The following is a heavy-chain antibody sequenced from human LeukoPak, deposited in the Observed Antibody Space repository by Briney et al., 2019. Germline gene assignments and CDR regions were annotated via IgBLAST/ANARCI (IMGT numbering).Heavy chain of an antibody. D-gene: IGHD2-15*01. V-gene: IGHV4-39*07. CDR2: IYSSGRT. Sequence: SETLSLTCTVSGGSISSTNSYWGWIRQSPRTGLEWIGNIYSSGRTYYNPSLNSRVTISIDMSENQFSLKLTSVTAADTAVYYCARKREGPATGIDYWGQGTLVTVSS. CDR1: GGSISSTNSY. J-gene: IGHJ4*02. CDR3: ARKREGPATGIDY.